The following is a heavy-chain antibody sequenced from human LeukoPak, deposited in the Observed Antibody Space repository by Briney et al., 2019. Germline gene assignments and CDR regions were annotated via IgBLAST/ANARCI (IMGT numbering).Heavy chain of an antibody. CDR2: INHSGST. D-gene: IGHD3-10*01. J-gene: IGHJ4*02. V-gene: IGHV4-34*01. CDR1: GVSFSGYY. Sequence: ASETLSLTCAVYGVSFSGYYWSWIRQPPGKGLEWIGEINHSGSTNYNPSLKSRVTISVDTSKNQFSLKLSSVTAADTAVYYCARRLRSRRASLCYFDYWGQGTLVTVSS. CDR3: ARRLRSRRASLCYFDY.